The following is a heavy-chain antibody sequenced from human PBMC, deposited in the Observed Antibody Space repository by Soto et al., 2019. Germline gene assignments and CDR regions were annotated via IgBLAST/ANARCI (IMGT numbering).Heavy chain of an antibody. CDR2: IIPIFGTA. J-gene: IGHJ4*02. CDR3: ASSSGNNYGVGTNYYFDY. D-gene: IGHD1-26*01. CDR1: GGTFSTYS. Sequence: QVQLVQSGAEVKKPGSSVKVSCKTSGGTFSTYSIVWVRQAPGEGLEWMGGIIPIFGTANYAQNFQDRVTITADKSTNTAVMEMSSLKSEDTAMYYCASSSGNNYGVGTNYYFDYWGQGTLVTVSS. V-gene: IGHV1-69*06.